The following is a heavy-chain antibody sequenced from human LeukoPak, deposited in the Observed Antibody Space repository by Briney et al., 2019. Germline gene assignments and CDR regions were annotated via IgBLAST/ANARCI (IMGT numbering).Heavy chain of an antibody. CDR1: GFSFRTSGEG. CDR3: VHRTVPGPYYYDASGSAFDA. V-gene: IGHV2-5*02. D-gene: IGHD3-22*01. Sequence: SGPTLVKPTQTLTLTCTFSGFSFRTSGEGVGWVRQPPGKALEWLALIYWDDDQRYSPSLQSRLTITKGTSKNQVVLKMTNMDPVDTATYYCVHRTVPGPYYYDASGSAFDAWGPGTIVTVSS. J-gene: IGHJ3*01. CDR2: IYWDDDQ.